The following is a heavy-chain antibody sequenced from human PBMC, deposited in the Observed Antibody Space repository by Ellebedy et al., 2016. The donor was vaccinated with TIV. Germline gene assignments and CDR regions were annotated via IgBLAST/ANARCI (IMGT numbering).Heavy chain of an antibody. V-gene: IGHV4-4*07. Sequence: MPSETLSLTCTVSDGSVRSYYWSWMRQPAGKGLEWLGRIYSSGSTNYNPSLKNRLTMSLDTSKNQFSLKMTAVTAADTAKYYCARESGFRTFDYWGQGTLVTVSS. CDR3: ARESGFRTFDY. CDR2: IYSSGST. D-gene: IGHD3-9*01. CDR1: DGSVRSYY. J-gene: IGHJ4*02.